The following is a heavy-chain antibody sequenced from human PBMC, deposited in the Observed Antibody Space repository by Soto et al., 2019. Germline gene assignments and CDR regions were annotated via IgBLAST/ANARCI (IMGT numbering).Heavy chain of an antibody. D-gene: IGHD3-3*01. V-gene: IGHV1-24*01. J-gene: IGHJ6*03. CDR1: GYTLTELS. Sequence: ASVKVSCKVSGYTLTELSMHWVRQAPGKGLEWMGGFDPEDGETIYAQKFQGRVTMTEDTSTSTAYMELRSLRSDDTAVYYCARASNYDFWSGYLQLYYYYYMDVWGKGTTVTVSS. CDR2: FDPEDGET. CDR3: ARASNYDFWSGYLQLYYYYYMDV.